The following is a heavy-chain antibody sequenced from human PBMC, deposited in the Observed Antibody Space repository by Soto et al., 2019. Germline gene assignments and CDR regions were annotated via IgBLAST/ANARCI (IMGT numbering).Heavy chain of an antibody. CDR2: INTAGDP. J-gene: IGHJ6*02. V-gene: IGHV3-13*05. CDR1: GFTLSSYE. D-gene: IGHD1-26*01. Sequence: GGSLRLSCAASGFTLSSYEMHWVRQAPGQNLEWVSTINTAGDPSYSGSVKGRFTISRENARNSLYLRMNSLRAGDTAIYYCARDLSSPRPSGSYSFYYGRNVWGQGTTVTVS. CDR3: ARDLSSPRPSGSYSFYYGRNV.